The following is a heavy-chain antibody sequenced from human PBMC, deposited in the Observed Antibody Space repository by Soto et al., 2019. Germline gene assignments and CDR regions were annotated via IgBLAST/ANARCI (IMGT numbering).Heavy chain of an antibody. CDR3: AKALGNPYYYCYVDV. CDR1: GFNCNIYA. CDR2: ISPGGDST. Sequence: EVQLLESGGGLVQPGGSLRLSCAASGFNCNIYAMTWVRQAPVKGLEWVSTISPGGDSTYFADSVKGRVTISRDNSKNTNPPQISGLRAEDTATYFCAKALGNPYYYCYVDVWGTGTTVTVSS. V-gene: IGHV3-23*01. J-gene: IGHJ6*03.